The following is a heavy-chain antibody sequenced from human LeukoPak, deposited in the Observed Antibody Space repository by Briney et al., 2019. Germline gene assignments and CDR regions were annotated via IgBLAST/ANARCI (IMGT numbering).Heavy chain of an antibody. V-gene: IGHV1-69*13. Sequence: ASVKVSCKASGGTFSSYAISWVRQAPGQGLEWMGGIIPIFGTANYAQKSQGRVTITADESTSTAYMELSSLRSEDTAVYYCAAWTYYYDSSGYGAFDYWGQGTLVTVSS. D-gene: IGHD3-22*01. CDR1: GGTFSSYA. J-gene: IGHJ4*02. CDR3: AAWTYYYDSSGYGAFDY. CDR2: IIPIFGTA.